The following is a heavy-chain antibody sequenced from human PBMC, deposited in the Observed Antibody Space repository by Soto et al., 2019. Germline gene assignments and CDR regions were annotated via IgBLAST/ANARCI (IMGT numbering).Heavy chain of an antibody. CDR2: IIPIFGTA. CDR1: GGTFSSYA. CDR3: ARGSVYGDYTPFDY. D-gene: IGHD4-17*01. V-gene: IGHV1-69*13. J-gene: IGHJ4*02. Sequence: SVKVSCKASGGTFSSYAISWVRQAPGQGLEWMGGIIPIFGTANYAQKFQGRVTITADESTSTAYMELSSLRSEDTAVYYCARGSVYGDYTPFDYWGQGTLVTVSS.